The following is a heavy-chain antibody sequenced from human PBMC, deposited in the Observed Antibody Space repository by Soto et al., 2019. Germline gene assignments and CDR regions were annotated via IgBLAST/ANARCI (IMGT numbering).Heavy chain of an antibody. D-gene: IGHD2-2*01. CDR3: ARGPVVVPAAMYYYYYMDV. Sequence: QVQLVQSGAEVKKPGASVKVSCKASGYTFTGYYMHWVRQAPGQGLEWMGWINPNSGGTNYAQKFQGWVTRTRDTSISTAYMELSRLRSDDTAVYYCARGPVVVPAAMYYYYYMDVWGKGTTVTVSS. CDR1: GYTFTGYY. V-gene: IGHV1-2*04. J-gene: IGHJ6*03. CDR2: INPNSGGT.